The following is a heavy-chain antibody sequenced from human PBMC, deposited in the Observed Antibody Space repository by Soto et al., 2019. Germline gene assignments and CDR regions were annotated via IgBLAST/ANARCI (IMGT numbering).Heavy chain of an antibody. J-gene: IGHJ3*02. D-gene: IGHD2-15*01. Sequence: GGSLRLSCASSGFPFSAFSMNWVRQAPGKGLEWVAYISSIGSTIYYADSVKGRYTISRDNAKTSLYLQMDSLRDEDTAVYYCAREGGRHCSPSRCYNAFDIWGQGTTVTVSS. CDR1: GFPFSAFS. V-gene: IGHV3-48*02. CDR2: ISSIGSTI. CDR3: AREGGRHCSPSRCYNAFDI.